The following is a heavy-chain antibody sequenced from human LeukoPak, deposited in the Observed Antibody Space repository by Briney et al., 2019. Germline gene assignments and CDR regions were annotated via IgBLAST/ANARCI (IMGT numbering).Heavy chain of an antibody. D-gene: IGHD3-3*01. J-gene: IGHJ4*02. V-gene: IGHV4-4*02. CDR1: GGSISSSNW. CDR2: IYHSGST. Sequence: SGTLSLTCAVSGGSISSSNWWSWVRQPPGKGLEWIGEIYHSGSTNYNPSLKSRVTISVDTSKNQFSLKLSSVTAADTAVYYCARLGAGPTYYDFWSGYSSFYFDYWGQGTLVTVSS. CDR3: ARLGAGPTYYDFWSGYSSFYFDY.